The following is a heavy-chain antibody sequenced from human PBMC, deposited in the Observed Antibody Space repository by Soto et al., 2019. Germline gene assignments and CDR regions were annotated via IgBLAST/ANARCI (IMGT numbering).Heavy chain of an antibody. CDR3: AREFRGWYHYGMAV. CDR1: GGTFSSYA. Sequence: GASVKVSCKASGGTFSSYAISWVRQAPGQGLEWMGGIIPIFGTANYAQKFQGRVTITADESTSTAYMELSSLRSEDTAVYYCAREFRGWYHYGMAVWGQGTTVTVSS. V-gene: IGHV1-69*13. J-gene: IGHJ6*02. D-gene: IGHD2-15*01. CDR2: IIPIFGTA.